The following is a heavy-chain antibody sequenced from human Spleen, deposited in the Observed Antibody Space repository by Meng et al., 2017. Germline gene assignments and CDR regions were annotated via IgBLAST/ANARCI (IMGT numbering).Heavy chain of an antibody. CDR1: GYGFANYW. Sequence: GESLKISCKGSGYGFANYWIVWARQMPGKGLEWMGIIYPGDSETRYSPSFQGQVTISADKSIFTAYLQWSSLKASDTAIYYCARQTYSGWAWGYWGQGTLVTVSS. V-gene: IGHV5-51*01. CDR2: IYPGDSET. D-gene: IGHD2-21*01. CDR3: ARQTYSGWAWGY. J-gene: IGHJ4*02.